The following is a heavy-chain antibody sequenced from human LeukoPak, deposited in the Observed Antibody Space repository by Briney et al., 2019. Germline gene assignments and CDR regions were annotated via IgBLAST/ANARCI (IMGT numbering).Heavy chain of an antibody. J-gene: IGHJ4*02. Sequence: TSETLSLTCTVSGYSISSGHYWGWIRQPPGKGLEWIASIYPSGSNYYNPSFKSRVTISVDTSKNQFSLKLSSVTAADTAVYYCARDSYGPDYWGQGTLVTVSS. CDR3: ARDSYGPDY. D-gene: IGHD5-18*01. V-gene: IGHV4-38-2*02. CDR2: IYPSGSN. CDR1: GYSISSGHY.